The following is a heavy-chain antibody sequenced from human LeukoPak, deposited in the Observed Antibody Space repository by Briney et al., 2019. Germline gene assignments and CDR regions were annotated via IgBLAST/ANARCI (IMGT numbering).Heavy chain of an antibody. Sequence: PSETLFLTCTVSGGPISSSSYYWGWIRQPPGKGLEWIESIYYSGSTYYNPSLKSRVTISVDTSKNQFSLKLSSVTAADTAVYYCARLGTPFLRYSSGWYVDYWGQGTLVTVSS. V-gene: IGHV4-39*01. D-gene: IGHD6-19*01. J-gene: IGHJ4*02. CDR2: IYYSGST. CDR1: GGPISSSSYY. CDR3: ARLGTPFLRYSSGWYVDY.